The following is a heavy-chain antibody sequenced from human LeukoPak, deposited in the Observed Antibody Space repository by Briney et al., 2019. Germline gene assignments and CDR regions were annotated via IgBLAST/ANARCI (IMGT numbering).Heavy chain of an antibody. CDR1: GFTVSSNY. V-gene: IGHV3-66*01. CDR2: IYSGGST. D-gene: IGHD6-13*01. Sequence: GGSLRLSCAASGFTVSSNYMSWVRQAPGKGLEWVSVIYSGGSTYYADSVKGRFTISRDNSKNTLYLQMNSPRAEDTAVYYCASDSSSWYSGAFDIWGQGTMVTVSS. CDR3: ASDSSSWYSGAFDI. J-gene: IGHJ3*02.